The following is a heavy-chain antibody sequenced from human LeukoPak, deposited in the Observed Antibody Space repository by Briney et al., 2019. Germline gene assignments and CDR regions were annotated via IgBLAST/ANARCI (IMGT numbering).Heavy chain of an antibody. CDR3: ARVPRQDYYDSSGYYCPFDY. CDR2: INPNSGGT. J-gene: IGHJ4*02. D-gene: IGHD3-22*01. CDR1: GYTFTGYY. V-gene: IGHV1-2*02. Sequence: ASVTVSFKASGYTFTGYYMHWVRQAPGQGLEWMGWINPNSGGTNYAQKFQGRVTMTRDTSISTAYMELSRLRSDDTAVYYCARVPRQDYYDSSGYYCPFDYWGQGTLVTVSS.